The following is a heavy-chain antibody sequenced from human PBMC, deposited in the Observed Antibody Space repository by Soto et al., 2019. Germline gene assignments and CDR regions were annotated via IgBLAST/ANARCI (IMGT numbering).Heavy chain of an antibody. CDR2: IYWDGVK. Sequence: QITLKESGPPLVKPTQTLTLTCTFSGFSFNRSGMSVGWIRQPPGKGLEWLALIYWDGVKGYSPYLKTRLAVSKDASRSQVVLTMTDLDPVDTATYYCAPSPADSRDYYRKVAFWGQGARVTFSS. D-gene: IGHD3-22*01. CDR3: APSPADSRDYYRKVAF. J-gene: IGHJ4*02. CDR1: GFSFNRSGMS. V-gene: IGHV2-5*02.